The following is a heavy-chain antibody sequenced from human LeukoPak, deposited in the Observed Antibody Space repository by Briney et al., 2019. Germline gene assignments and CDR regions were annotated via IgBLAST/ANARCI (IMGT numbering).Heavy chain of an antibody. V-gene: IGHV1-18*01. Sequence: ASVKVSCKASGYTFTKYGITWVRQAPGQGLEWMGWISTYNGNTDYAQKLQGRVTMTTDTSTSTAYMELRSLISDDAAVYYCARAPGTGTPDYWGQGTLVTVSS. J-gene: IGHJ4*02. CDR3: ARAPGTGTPDY. CDR1: GYTFTKYG. D-gene: IGHD1-1*01. CDR2: ISTYNGNT.